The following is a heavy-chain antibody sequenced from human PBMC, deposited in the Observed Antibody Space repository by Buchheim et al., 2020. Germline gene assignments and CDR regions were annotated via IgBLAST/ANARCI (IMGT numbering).Heavy chain of an antibody. CDR2: ISGGGDTT. CDR3: AKRSGSYASFDY. CDR1: GFTFSNFA. J-gene: IGHJ4*02. D-gene: IGHD1-26*01. Sequence: EVQLLESGGGLVQPGGSLRLSCAASGFTFSNFAMSWVGQAPGKGLEWVSGISGGGDTTYYADSVKGRFTISRDNSQNTLSLQMNSLRAEDTAIYYCAKRSGSYASFDYWSQGTL. V-gene: IGHV3-23*01.